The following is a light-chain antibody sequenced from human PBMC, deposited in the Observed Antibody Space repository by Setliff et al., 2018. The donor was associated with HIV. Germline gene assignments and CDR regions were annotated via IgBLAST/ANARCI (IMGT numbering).Light chain of an antibody. CDR1: SSDIGSWNF. CDR3: CSNTGSNTHV. J-gene: IGLJ1*01. Sequence: QSALTQPASVSGSPGQSITISCTGRSSDIGSWNFVSWYQQYPGKPPKLMIYQASKRPSVVSNRFSGSKSGNTASLTISGLQAEDEADYYCCSNTGSNTHVFGTGTKVTVL. CDR2: QAS. V-gene: IGLV2-23*01.